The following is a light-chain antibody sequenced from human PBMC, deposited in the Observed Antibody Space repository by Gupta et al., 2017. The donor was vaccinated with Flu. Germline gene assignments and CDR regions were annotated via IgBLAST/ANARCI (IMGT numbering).Light chain of an antibody. Sequence: ATLSLSPGERAILSCRDSQSVSTYLAWYQQKPGQAPRLLMYDTSKRVAGIPARFSGSGSGTDFTLTISTLEPEDFAVYYCKQRSDLPMYTFGQGTRLEIK. J-gene: IGKJ2*01. V-gene: IGKV3-11*01. CDR2: DTS. CDR1: QSVSTY. CDR3: KQRSDLPMYT.